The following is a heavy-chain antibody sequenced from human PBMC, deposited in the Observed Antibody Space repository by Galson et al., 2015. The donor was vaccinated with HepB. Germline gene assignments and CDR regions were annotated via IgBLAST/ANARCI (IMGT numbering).Heavy chain of an antibody. CDR3: ATAPIVGATKYYFDY. Sequence: SVKVSCKVSGYTLTELSMHWVRQAPGKGLEWMGGFDPEDGETIYAQKFQGRVTMTEDTSTDTAYMELSSLRSEDTAVYYCATAPIVGATKYYFDYWGQGTLVTVSS. J-gene: IGHJ4*02. CDR2: FDPEDGET. D-gene: IGHD1-26*01. V-gene: IGHV1-24*01. CDR1: GYTLTELS.